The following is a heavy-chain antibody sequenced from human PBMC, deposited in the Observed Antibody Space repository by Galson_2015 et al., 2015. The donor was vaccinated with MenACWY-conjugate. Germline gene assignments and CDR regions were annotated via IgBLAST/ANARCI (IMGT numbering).Heavy chain of an antibody. CDR2: ISSSSSTI. CDR1: GFTLSSYS. CDR3: ARGHYYDTSGYTVY. D-gene: IGHD3-22*01. J-gene: IGHJ4*02. V-gene: IGHV3-48*04. Sequence: SLRLSCAASGFTLSSYSMNWVRQAPGKGLEWVSFISSSSSTIYYADSVKGRFTISRDDAKDSLYLHMNSLRVGDTAVYYCARGHYYDTSGYTVYWGQGTLVTVSS.